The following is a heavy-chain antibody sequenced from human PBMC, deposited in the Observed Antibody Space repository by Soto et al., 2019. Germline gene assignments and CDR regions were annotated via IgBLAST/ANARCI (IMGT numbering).Heavy chain of an antibody. CDR2: ISGSGGST. CDR1: GFTFSSYA. D-gene: IGHD3-10*01. J-gene: IGHJ6*02. Sequence: EVQLLESGGGLVQPGGSLRLSCAASGFTFSSYAMSWVRQAPGKGLEWVSAISGSGGSTYYADSVKGRFTISRDNSKNTLYLQMNSLRAEDTAVYYCAKSGWPPSLGYYYYYGMDVWGQGTTVTVSS. CDR3: AKSGWPPSLGYYYYYGMDV. V-gene: IGHV3-23*01.